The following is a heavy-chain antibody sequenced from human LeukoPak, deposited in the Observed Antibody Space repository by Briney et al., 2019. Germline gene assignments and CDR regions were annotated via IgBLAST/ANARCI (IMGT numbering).Heavy chain of an antibody. CDR1: GFTFSNYW. CDR2: INEDGSGK. CDR3: VRDDGDV. Sequence: GGSLRLSCVFSGFTFSNYWMRWVRQAPGKGLEWVASINEDGSGKYSMDSVKDRVTISRDNAKNSLDLQINSLTVEDTAIYYCVRDDGDVWGKGTTVTVSS. V-gene: IGHV3-7*01. J-gene: IGHJ6*04.